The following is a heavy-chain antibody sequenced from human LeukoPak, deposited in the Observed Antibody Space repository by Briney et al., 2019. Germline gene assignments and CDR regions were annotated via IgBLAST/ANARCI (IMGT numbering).Heavy chain of an antibody. J-gene: IGHJ3*02. CDR2: ISSSSSYI. Sequence: GGSLRLSCAASGFTFSSYSMNWVRPAPGKGLEWVSSISSSSSYIYYADSVKGRFTISRDNAKNSLYLQMNSLRAEDTAVYYCARVKTKNAFDIWGQGTMVTVSS. CDR3: ARVKTKNAFDI. V-gene: IGHV3-21*01. CDR1: GFTFSSYS. D-gene: IGHD2-8*01.